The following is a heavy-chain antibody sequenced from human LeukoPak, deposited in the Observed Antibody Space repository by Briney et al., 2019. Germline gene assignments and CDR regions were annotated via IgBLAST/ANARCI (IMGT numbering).Heavy chain of an antibody. Sequence: SETLSLTCTVSGYSISSGYYWGWIRQPPGKGLEWIGEINHSGSTNYNPSLKSRVTISVDTSKNQFSLKLSSVTAADTAVYYCARGRSSMVRGYYYYYMDVWGKGTTVIVSS. J-gene: IGHJ6*03. V-gene: IGHV4-38-2*02. D-gene: IGHD3-10*01. CDR2: INHSGST. CDR1: GYSISSGYY. CDR3: ARGRSSMVRGYYYYYMDV.